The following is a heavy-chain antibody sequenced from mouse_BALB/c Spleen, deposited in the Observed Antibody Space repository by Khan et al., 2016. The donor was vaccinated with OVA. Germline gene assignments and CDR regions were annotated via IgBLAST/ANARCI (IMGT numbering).Heavy chain of an antibody. Sequence: QVQLQQSGAELARPGASVKMSCKASGYTFTSYTIHWIKKRPGQGLEWIGYINPSNGYTNYNQKFKDKATLTIDKSSTTAYLQLSSLTSDDSAVFDGVRDGAYHRNDGWFAYWGQGTLVTVSA. V-gene: IGHV1-4*01. CDR3: VRDGAYHRNDGWFAY. CDR2: INPSNGYT. CDR1: GYTFTSYT. J-gene: IGHJ3*01. D-gene: IGHD2-14*01.